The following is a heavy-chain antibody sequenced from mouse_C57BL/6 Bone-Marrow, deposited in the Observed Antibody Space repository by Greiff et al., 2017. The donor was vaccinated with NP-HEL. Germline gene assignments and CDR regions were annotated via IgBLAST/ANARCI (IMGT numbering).Heavy chain of an antibody. D-gene: IGHD1-1*01. CDR1: GYTFTDYN. V-gene: IGHV1-18*01. Sequence: VQLKQSGPELVKPGASVKIPCKASGYTFTDYNMDWVKQSHGKSLEWIGDINPNNGGTIYNQKFKGKATLTVDKSSSTAYMELRSLTSEDTAVYYCAIYYYGNYAMDYWGQGTSVTVSS. J-gene: IGHJ4*01. CDR3: AIYYYGNYAMDY. CDR2: INPNNGGT.